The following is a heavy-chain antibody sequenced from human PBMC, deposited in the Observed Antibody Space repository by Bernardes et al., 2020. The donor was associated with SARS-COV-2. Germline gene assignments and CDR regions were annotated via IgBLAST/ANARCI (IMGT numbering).Heavy chain of an antibody. J-gene: IGHJ5*02. D-gene: IGHD6-13*01. CDR3: ARDGSSSWYVWFDP. CDR1: GYTFTGYY. CDR2: INPNSGGT. Sequence: SVKVSCKASGYTFTGYYMHWVRQAPGQGLEWMGWINPNSGGTNYAQKFQGRVTMTRDTSISTAYMELSRLRSDDTAVYYCARDGSSSWYVWFDPWGQGTLVTVSS. V-gene: IGHV1-2*02.